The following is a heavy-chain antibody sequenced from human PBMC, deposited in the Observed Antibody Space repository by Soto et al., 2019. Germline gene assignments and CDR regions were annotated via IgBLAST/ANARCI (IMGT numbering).Heavy chain of an antibody. CDR3: ARRGYSGYDPYGMDV. Sequence: SVKVSCKASGGTFSSYAISWVRQAPGQGLEWMGGIIPIFGTANYAQKFQGRVTITADESTSTAYMELSSLRSEDTAGYYCARRGYSGYDPYGMDVWGQGTTVTVSS. CDR2: IIPIFGTA. J-gene: IGHJ6*02. V-gene: IGHV1-69*13. CDR1: GGTFSSYA. D-gene: IGHD5-12*01.